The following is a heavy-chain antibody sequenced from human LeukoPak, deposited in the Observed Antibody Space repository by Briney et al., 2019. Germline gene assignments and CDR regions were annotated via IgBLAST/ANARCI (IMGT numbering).Heavy chain of an antibody. D-gene: IGHD2-2*01. Sequence: PGGSLRLSCAASGFTFSSYSMNWVRQAPGKGLEWVSSISSSSSYIYYADSVKGRFTISRDNAKNSLYLQMNSLRAEDTAVYYCARDPGYCSSTSCYGSDYWGQGTLVTVSS. V-gene: IGHV3-21*01. CDR2: ISSSSSYI. CDR3: ARDPGYCSSTSCYGSDY. CDR1: GFTFSSYS. J-gene: IGHJ4*02.